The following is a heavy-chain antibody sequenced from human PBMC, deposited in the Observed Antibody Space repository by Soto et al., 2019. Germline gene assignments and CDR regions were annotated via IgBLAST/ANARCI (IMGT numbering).Heavy chain of an antibody. J-gene: IGHJ4*02. CDR3: ARAAVKLGATLFDS. CDR1: GGSLRGHY. Sequence: PSETLSLTCAVSGGSLRGHYWSWIRQSPEKGLEWIGEINHSGFTNYNPTLKSRVTISRDASKNQFSLRLSSMTAADSAVYFCARAAVKLGATLFDSWGQGTVVTVSS. CDR2: INHSGFT. D-gene: IGHD1-26*01. V-gene: IGHV4-34*01.